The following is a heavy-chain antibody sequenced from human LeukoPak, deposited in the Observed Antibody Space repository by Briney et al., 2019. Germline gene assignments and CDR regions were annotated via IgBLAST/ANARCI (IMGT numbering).Heavy chain of an antibody. CDR3: AELGITMIGGV. CDR1: GLTFSRYS. V-gene: IGHV3-48*04. J-gene: IGHJ6*04. Sequence: GGSLRLSCAASGLTFSRYSMNWVRQAPGKGLEWISYITSSSSTIYYADSVKGRFTISRDNAKNSLYLQMNSLRAEDTAVYYCAELGITMIGGVWGKGTTVTVSS. CDR2: ITSSSSTI. D-gene: IGHD3-10*02.